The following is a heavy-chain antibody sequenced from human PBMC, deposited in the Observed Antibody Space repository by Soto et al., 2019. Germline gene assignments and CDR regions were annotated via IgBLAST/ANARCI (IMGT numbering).Heavy chain of an antibody. CDR1: GDSVSSNRAA. V-gene: IGHV6-1*01. CDR3: ARDRGSGSGREEAFDI. D-gene: IGHD3-10*01. Sequence: SQTLSLTCAISGDSVSSNRAAWNWIRQSPSGGLEWLGRTYYRSKWYNDYAVSVTSRITINPDTSRNQCSLQMNSVTPEDTAVYYGARDRGSGSGREEAFDIWGQGTMVTVSS. J-gene: IGHJ3*02. CDR2: TYYRSKWYN.